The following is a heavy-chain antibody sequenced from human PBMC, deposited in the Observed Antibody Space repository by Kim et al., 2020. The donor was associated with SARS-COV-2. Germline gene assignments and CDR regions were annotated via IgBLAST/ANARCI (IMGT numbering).Heavy chain of an antibody. D-gene: IGHD3-3*01. CDR3: ARGLRFLEWLPMH. J-gene: IGHJ4*02. Sequence: YNPSLKSRVTISVDTSKNQFSLKLSSVTAADTAVYYCARGLRFLEWLPMHWGQGTLVTVSS. V-gene: IGHV4-34*01.